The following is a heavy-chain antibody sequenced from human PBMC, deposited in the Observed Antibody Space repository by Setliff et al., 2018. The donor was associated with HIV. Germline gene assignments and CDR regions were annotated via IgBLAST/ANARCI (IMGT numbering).Heavy chain of an antibody. V-gene: IGHV3-7*01. CDR3: ARDGSNYAINVYYYMDV. D-gene: IGHD4-4*01. CDR1: GFNFRSYW. J-gene: IGHJ6*03. Sequence: HPGGSLRLSCAASGFNFRSYWMTWVRQAPGKELEWVANIKQDGSERYYVDSVKGRFTNSRDNVKNSLYLQMNSLRAEDTAVYYCARDGSNYAINVYYYMDVWGKGTTVTVSS. CDR2: IKQDGSER.